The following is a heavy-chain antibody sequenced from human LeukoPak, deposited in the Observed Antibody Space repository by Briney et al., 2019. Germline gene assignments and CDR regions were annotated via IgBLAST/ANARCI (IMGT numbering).Heavy chain of an antibody. Sequence: ETLSLTCTVSGSSIISYYWSWIRQPPGKGLQWVSSITANGDATYYADSVKGRFTISRDNSKNTLYLQMSSLRAEDTAVYFCATFGVIVRNDYFDFWGQGALVAVSS. CDR1: GSSIISYY. CDR3: ATFGVIVRNDYFDF. V-gene: IGHV3-23*01. D-gene: IGHD3-3*01. CDR2: ITANGDAT. J-gene: IGHJ4*02.